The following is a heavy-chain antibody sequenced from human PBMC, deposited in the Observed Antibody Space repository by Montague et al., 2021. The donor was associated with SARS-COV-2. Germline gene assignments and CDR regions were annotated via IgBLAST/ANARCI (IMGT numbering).Heavy chain of an antibody. CDR2: IYYSGST. Sequence: SETLSLTCTVSGGSISNYYWSWIRQPPGRGLEWIGYIYYSGSTDYSPSLKSRVTISLDTSKNQFSLKVTSVTAADTAVYYCARGGGYYNYGLDVWGPGTTGTVS. V-gene: IGHV4-59*01. CDR1: GGSISNYY. J-gene: IGHJ6*02. D-gene: IGHD3-22*01. CDR3: ARGGGYYNYGLDV.